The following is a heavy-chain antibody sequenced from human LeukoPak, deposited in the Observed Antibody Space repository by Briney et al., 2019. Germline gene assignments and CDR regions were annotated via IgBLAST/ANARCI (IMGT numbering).Heavy chain of an antibody. V-gene: IGHV3-53*01. J-gene: IGHJ6*02. Sequence: PGGSLRLSCAASEFTVSSNYMNWVRQAPGKGLEWVSVIYSGGSTYYADSVKGRFTISRDNSKNTLYLQMNSLRAEDTAVYYCATPGAPADTAMVHYYYGMDVWGQGTTVTVSS. CDR3: ATPGAPADTAMVHYYYGMDV. CDR1: EFTVSSNY. CDR2: IYSGGST. D-gene: IGHD5-18*01.